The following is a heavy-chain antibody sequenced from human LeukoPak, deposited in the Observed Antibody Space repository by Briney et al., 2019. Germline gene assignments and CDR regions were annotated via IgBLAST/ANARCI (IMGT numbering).Heavy chain of an antibody. CDR3: ARDQVLWFGESYDAFDI. V-gene: IGHV1-24*01. D-gene: IGHD3-10*01. Sequence: ASVKVSCKVSGYTLTELSTHWVRQAPGKGLEWMGGFDPEDGETIYAQKFQGRVTMTEDTSTDTAYMELSSLRSEDTAVYYCARDQVLWFGESYDAFDIWGQGTMVTVSS. CDR1: GYTLTELS. J-gene: IGHJ3*02. CDR2: FDPEDGET.